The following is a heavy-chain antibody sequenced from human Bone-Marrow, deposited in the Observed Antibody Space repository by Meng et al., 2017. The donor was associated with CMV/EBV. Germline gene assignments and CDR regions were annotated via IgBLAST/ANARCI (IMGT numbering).Heavy chain of an antibody. CDR2: IYYSGST. V-gene: IGHV4-31*03. J-gene: IGHJ5*02. D-gene: IGHD3-3*01. CDR3: ARDLGKGSTIFGVARNWFDP. CDR1: GGSISSGGYY. Sequence: SETLSLTCTVSGGSISSGGYYWSWIRQHPGKGLAWIGYIYYSGSTYYNPSLKSRVTISVDTSKNQFSLKLSSVTAADTAVYYCARDLGKGSTIFGVARNWFDPWGQGTLVAVSS.